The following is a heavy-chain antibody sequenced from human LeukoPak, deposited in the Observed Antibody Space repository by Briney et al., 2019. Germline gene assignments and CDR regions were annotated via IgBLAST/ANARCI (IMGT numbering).Heavy chain of an antibody. CDR2: MNPSSGKT. J-gene: IGHJ4*02. CDR1: GNTFTSYD. V-gene: IGHV1-8*01. D-gene: IGHD2-2*01. CDR3: AREFPHQHY. Sequence: ASVKVSCKASGNTFTSYDVNWVRQATGQGLEWMGYMNPSSGKTGYAESFQGRLTMTWDTSISTAYMELSSVRSDDTAVYYCAREFPHQHYWGQGTLVTVSS.